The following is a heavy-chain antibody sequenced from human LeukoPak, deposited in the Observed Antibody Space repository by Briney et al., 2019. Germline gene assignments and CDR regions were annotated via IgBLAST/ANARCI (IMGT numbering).Heavy chain of an antibody. CDR3: ARDRADGYNYGDYFDN. V-gene: IGHV3-9*01. CDR2: ISWNSGSI. D-gene: IGHD5-18*01. Sequence: GGSLRLSCAASGFTFDDYAMHWVRQAPGKGLEWVSGISWNSGSIGYADSVKGRFTISRDNAKNTVYLQMDSLRAEDTAVYYCARDRADGYNYGDYFDNWGQGTLVTVSS. CDR1: GFTFDDYA. J-gene: IGHJ4*02.